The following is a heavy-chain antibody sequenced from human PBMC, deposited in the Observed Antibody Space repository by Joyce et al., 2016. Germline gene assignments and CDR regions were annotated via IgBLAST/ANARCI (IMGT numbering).Heavy chain of an antibody. V-gene: IGHV3-74*01. CDR3: ARAGRGYSGTYYDYYFDY. J-gene: IGHJ4*02. CDR2: INSDGSGT. CDR1: GFTFSRYW. Sequence: EVQLVESGGGLVQPGGSLRLSCAASGFTFSRYWMHWVRQAPGKGRGWVSRINSDGSGTNYAGSVKGRFTISRDNAKNSLSLQMNSLRAEDTAVYYCARAGRGYSGTYYDYYFDYWGQGTLVTVSS. D-gene: IGHD1-26*01.